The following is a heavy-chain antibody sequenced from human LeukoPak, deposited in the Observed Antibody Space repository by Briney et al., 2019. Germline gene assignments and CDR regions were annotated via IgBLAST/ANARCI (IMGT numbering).Heavy chain of an antibody. V-gene: IGHV3-23*01. CDR3: AKIKYYDSSGYQTPHFDY. CDR2: ISGSGGST. Sequence: GGSLRLSCAASGFTFSSYAMSWVRQAPGKGLEWVSAISGSGGSTYYADSVKGRLTISRDNSKNTLYLQMNSLRAEDTAVYYCAKIKYYDSSGYQTPHFDYWGQGTLVTVSS. D-gene: IGHD3-22*01. CDR1: GFTFSSYA. J-gene: IGHJ4*02.